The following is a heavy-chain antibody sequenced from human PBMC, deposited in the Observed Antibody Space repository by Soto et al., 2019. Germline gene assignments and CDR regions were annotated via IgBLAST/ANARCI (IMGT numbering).Heavy chain of an antibody. D-gene: IGHD1-26*01. CDR1: GYTFTSCY. CDR2: INPSGGST. Sequence: ASVKVSCKASGYTFTSCYMHWVRQAPGQGLEWMGIINPSGGSTSYAQKFQGRVTMTRDTSTSTVYMELSSLRSEDTAVYYCARDKVVGATGENWFDPWGQGTLVTVSS. CDR3: ARDKVVGATGENWFDP. V-gene: IGHV1-46*01. J-gene: IGHJ5*02.